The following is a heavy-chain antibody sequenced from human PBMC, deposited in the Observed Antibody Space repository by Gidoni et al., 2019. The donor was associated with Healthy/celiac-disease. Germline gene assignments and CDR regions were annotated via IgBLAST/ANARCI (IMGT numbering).Heavy chain of an antibody. J-gene: IGHJ6*02. CDR2: IIPIFGTA. Sequence: QVQLVQSGAEVKKPGSSVKVSCKASGGTFSSYAISWVRQAPGQGLEWMGGIIPIFGTANYAQKFQGRVTITADKSTSTAYMELSSLRSEDTAVYYCARDAVVTPGDYYYYYGMDVWGQGTTVTVSS. D-gene: IGHD2-21*02. CDR1: GGTFSSYA. V-gene: IGHV1-69*06. CDR3: ARDAVVTPGDYYYYYGMDV.